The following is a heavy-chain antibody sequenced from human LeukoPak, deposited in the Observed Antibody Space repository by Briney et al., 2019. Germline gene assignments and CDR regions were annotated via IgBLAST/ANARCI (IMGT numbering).Heavy chain of an antibody. J-gene: IGHJ4*02. V-gene: IGHV4-34*01. D-gene: IGHD3-10*01. CDR2: INHSGST. CDR3: ARDLPRLVRGVMGY. Sequence: KASETLSLTCAVYGGSFSGYYWSWIRQPPGKGLEWTGEINHSGSTNYNPSLKSRVTISVDTSKNQFSLKLSSVTAADTAVYYCARDLPRLVRGVMGYWGQGTLVTVSS. CDR1: GGSFSGYY.